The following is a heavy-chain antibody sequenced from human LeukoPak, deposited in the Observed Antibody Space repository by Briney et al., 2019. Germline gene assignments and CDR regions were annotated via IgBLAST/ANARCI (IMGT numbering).Heavy chain of an antibody. J-gene: IGHJ4*02. V-gene: IGHV3-23*01. CDR1: GFTFDDYV. Sequence: GGSLRLSCAVSGFTFDDYVMHWVRHAPGKCLEWVSAISGSGGSTYYADSVKGRFTISRDNSKNTLYLQMNSLRAEDTAVYYCAKVLEGSGSYYPLDYWGQGTLVTVSS. CDR3: AKVLEGSGSYYPLDY. D-gene: IGHD3-10*01. CDR2: ISGSGGST.